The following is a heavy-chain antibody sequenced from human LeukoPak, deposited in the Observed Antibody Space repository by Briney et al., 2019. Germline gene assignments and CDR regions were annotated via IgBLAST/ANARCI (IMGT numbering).Heavy chain of an antibody. V-gene: IGHV4-39*07. CDR1: GGSISSSSYY. CDR2: IYYSGST. Sequence: PSETLSLTCTVSGGSISSSSYYWGWIRQPPGKGLEWIGSIYYSGSTYYNPSLKSRVTISVDTSKNQFSLKLSSVTAADTAVYYCARLRPALYYDQPPGTFDVWGQGTMVTVSS. D-gene: IGHD3-22*01. J-gene: IGHJ3*01. CDR3: ARLRPALYYDQPPGTFDV.